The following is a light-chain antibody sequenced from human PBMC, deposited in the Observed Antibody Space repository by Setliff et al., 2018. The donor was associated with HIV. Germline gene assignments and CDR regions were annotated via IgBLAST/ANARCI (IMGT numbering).Light chain of an antibody. CDR2: DVS. CDR1: SSDIAIYNF. V-gene: IGLV2-14*03. CDR3: SSYTSSSTLV. J-gene: IGLJ1*01. Sequence: QSVLTQPASVSGSPGQSITISCTGTSSDIAIYNFVSWYQHHPGKAPKLIIYDVSNRPSGVSNRFSGSKSGNTASLTISGLQAEDEADYYCSSYTSSSTLVFGTETKVTVL.